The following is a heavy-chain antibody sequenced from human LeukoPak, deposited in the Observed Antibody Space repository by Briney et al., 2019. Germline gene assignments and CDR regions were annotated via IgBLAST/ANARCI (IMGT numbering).Heavy chain of an antibody. CDR1: GGSFSGYY. D-gene: IGHD4-17*01. V-gene: IGHV4-34*01. J-gene: IGHJ4*02. Sequence: SETLSLTCAGYGGSFSGYYWSWIRQPPGKGLEWIGEINHSGSTNYNPSLKSRVTISVDTSKNQFSLKLSSVTAADTAVYYCAREHDYGDYSLDYWGQGTLVTVSS. CDR2: INHSGST. CDR3: AREHDYGDYSLDY.